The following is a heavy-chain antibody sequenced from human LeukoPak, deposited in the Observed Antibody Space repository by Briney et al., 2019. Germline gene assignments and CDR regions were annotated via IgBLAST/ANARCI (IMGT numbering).Heavy chain of an antibody. CDR3: ARDSRHLSSTRGGLKESRGAFFDY. J-gene: IGHJ4*02. D-gene: IGHD6-13*01. V-gene: IGHV3-7*03. CDR2: IKRDGSVT. CDR1: GFTSGSHW. Sequence: PGGSLRLSCAASGFTSGSHWMSWVRQPPGKGLEWVANIKRDGSVTNYVDSVKGRFTISRDNAKNSVYLQMNSLRAEDTALYYCARDSRHLSSTRGGLKESRGAFFDYWGQGTLVTVSS.